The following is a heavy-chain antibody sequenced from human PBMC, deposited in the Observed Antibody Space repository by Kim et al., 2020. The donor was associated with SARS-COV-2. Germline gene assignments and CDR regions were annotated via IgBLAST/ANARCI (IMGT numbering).Heavy chain of an antibody. CDR3: ARARYYYDSSGYYQGYFDY. CDR1: GGSFSGYY. CDR2: INHSGST. J-gene: IGHJ4*02. D-gene: IGHD3-22*01. V-gene: IGHV4-34*01. Sequence: SETLSLTCAVYGGSFSGYYWSWIRQPPGKGLEWIGEINHSGSTNYNPSLKSRVTISVDTSKNQFSLKLSSVTAADTAVYYCARARYYYDSSGYYQGYFDYWGQGTLVTVSS.